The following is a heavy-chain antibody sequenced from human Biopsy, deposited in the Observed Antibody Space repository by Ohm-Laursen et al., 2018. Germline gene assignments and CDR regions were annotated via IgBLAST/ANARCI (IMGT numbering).Heavy chain of an antibody. CDR2: FITDGGVA. D-gene: IGHD2-15*01. CDR1: GLTLSRNN. J-gene: IGHJ4*02. V-gene: IGHV3-21*01. CDR3: ATGDNTHHLPI. Sequence: SLRLSCAASGLTLSRNNVHWVRQTPGKGLEWVAGFITDGGVAYYGDSVRGRFTIYKDDAENSLQLQMDRLGVEDTATYHCATGDNTHHLPIWGRGSLVTVSS.